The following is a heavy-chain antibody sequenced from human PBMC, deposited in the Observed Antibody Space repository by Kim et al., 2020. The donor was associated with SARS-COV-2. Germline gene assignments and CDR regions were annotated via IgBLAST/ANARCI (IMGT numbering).Heavy chain of an antibody. D-gene: IGHD3-9*01. J-gene: IGHJ3*02. CDR3: ARDLYYDILTDMMTFDI. Sequence: LKSRVTMSIDTSKNQFSLRLSSVTAADTAVYYCARDLYYDILTDMMTFDIWGQGTMVTVSS. V-gene: IGHV4-4*06.